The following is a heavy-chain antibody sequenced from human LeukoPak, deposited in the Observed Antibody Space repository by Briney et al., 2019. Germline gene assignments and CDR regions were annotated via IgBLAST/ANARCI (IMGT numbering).Heavy chain of an antibody. CDR3: AKDTGGYPYYFDY. J-gene: IGHJ4*02. CDR2: IRYDGSNK. Sequence: GGSLRLSCAASGFTFSSYGMHWVRQAPGKGLEWVAFIRYDGSNKYYADSVKGRFTISRDNSKNTLYLQMNSLRAEDTAVYYCAKDTGGYPYYFDYWGQGTLVTVSS. D-gene: IGHD3-10*01. V-gene: IGHV3-30*02. CDR1: GFTFSSYG.